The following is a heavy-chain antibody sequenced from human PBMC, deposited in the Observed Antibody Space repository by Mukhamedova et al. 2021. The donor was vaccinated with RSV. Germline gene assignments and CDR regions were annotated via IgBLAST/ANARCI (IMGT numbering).Heavy chain of an antibody. V-gene: IGHV3-21*01. CDR2: SSSYI. CDR3: ARDRGYSYGYVGY. Sequence: SSSYIYYADSVKGRFTISRDNAKNSLYLQMNSLRAEDTAVYYCARDRGYSYGYVGYLGQGTLVTVSS. D-gene: IGHD5-18*01. J-gene: IGHJ4*02.